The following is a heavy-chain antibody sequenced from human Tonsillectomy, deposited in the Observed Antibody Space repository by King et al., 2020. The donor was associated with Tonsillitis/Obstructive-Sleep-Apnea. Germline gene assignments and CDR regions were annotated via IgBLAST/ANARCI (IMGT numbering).Heavy chain of an antibody. Sequence: VQLVESGGGLVQPGGSLRLSCAASGFTFCHHALNWVRQASGKGPDWVSAISGRGGSTYFAESVKGRFTISRDNSKNTLCLQMNSLRAEDTAVYYCAKDWGDIAARPRHFDYWGQGTLVTVSS. J-gene: IGHJ4*02. CDR2: ISGRGGST. CDR3: AKDWGDIAARPRHFDY. CDR1: GFTFCHHA. D-gene: IGHD6-6*01. V-gene: IGHV3-23*04.